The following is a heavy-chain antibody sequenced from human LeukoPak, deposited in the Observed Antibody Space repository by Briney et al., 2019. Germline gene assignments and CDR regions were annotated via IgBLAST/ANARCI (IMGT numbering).Heavy chain of an antibody. CDR1: GFTFSTSW. J-gene: IGHJ4*02. V-gene: IGHV3-74*01. CDR3: VRDMGYYDKV. Sequence: GGSLRLSCAPSGFTFSTSWMHWVRQAPGKGLVWVSRINTDGNTRDYADSVKGRFTISRDNAKNTLYLQMNSLRAEDTAVYYCVRDMGYYDKVWGRGTLVTVSS. D-gene: IGHD3-22*01. CDR2: INTDGNTR.